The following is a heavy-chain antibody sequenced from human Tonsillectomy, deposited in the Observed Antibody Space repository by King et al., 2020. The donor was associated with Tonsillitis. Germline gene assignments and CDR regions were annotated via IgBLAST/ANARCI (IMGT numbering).Heavy chain of an antibody. D-gene: IGHD6-19*01. J-gene: IGHJ3*02. CDR1: GLTVSASI. CDR3: AREAYSSGRCGIFDI. V-gene: IGHV3-30*01. CDR2: IAHDGNSK. Sequence: VQLVESGGGVVQPGGSLRLSCAASGLTVSASIIHWVRQAPGKGLEWVALIAHDGNSKNYAGTMKGRFTISGDNSQNTVYLQMNRLRAEDTAVYYCAREAYSSGRCGIFDIWGQGTKVTVSS.